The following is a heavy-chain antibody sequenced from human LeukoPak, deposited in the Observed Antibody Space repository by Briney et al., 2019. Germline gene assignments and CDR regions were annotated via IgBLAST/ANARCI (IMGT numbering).Heavy chain of an antibody. CDR2: ISPYSGNT. J-gene: IGHJ4*02. D-gene: IGHD6-13*01. CDR3: ARTSGVSAAGSPYYFDY. CDR1: GYTFHNYG. Sequence: EASVKVSCKASGYTFHNYGISWVRQAPGQGLEWMGWISPYSGNTDYTERLQGRVTMTTDTSTTTAFMELRSLRSDDTAVYYCARTSGVSAAGSPYYFDYWGQGTLVTVSS. V-gene: IGHV1-18*01.